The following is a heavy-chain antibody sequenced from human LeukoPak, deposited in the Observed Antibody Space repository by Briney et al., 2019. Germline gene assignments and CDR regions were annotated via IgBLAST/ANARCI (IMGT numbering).Heavy chain of an antibody. Sequence: SETLSLTCAVSGVSISFYYWSWIRQPPGKGLEWIAYIYYSGSTNYNPSLKGRVTISVDTSKNQFSLKLSSVTAADTAVYYCARRGSSWYQDYWGQGTLVTVSS. CDR3: ARRGSSWYQDY. CDR2: IYYSGST. J-gene: IGHJ4*02. CDR1: GVSISFYY. V-gene: IGHV4-59*08. D-gene: IGHD6-13*01.